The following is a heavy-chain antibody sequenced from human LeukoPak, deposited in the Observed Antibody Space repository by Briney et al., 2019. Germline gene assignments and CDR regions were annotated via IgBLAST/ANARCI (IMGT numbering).Heavy chain of an antibody. D-gene: IGHD2-2*01. CDR3: ARTVVVVVGASDYFDY. J-gene: IGHJ4*02. V-gene: IGHV3-7*03. CDR1: GFTFSSYW. CDR2: RRQDGGVK. Sequence: PGGSLRLSCAASGFTFSSYWMTWVRQAPGKGLEWVANRRQDGGVKYYMDSAKGRFTLSRDNAKSSLYLQMNSLRVEDTAMYFCARTVVVVVGASDYFDYWGQGTLVTVSS.